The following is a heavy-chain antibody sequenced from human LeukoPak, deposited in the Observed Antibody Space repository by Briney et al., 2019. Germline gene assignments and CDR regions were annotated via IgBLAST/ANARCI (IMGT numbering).Heavy chain of an antibody. J-gene: IGHJ4*02. D-gene: IGHD3-10*01. CDR1: GFTFSMDW. CDR2: IKQEGSEK. V-gene: IGHV3-7*05. CDR3: AHYNNYYGSGSYYKA. Sequence: GGSLRLSCAASGFTFSMDWMSWVRQAPGKGREWVANIKQEGSEKYYVDSVKGRFTISRDNSKNSLYLQMNRLRTEDTALYYCAHYNNYYGSGSYYKAWGQGTLVTVSS.